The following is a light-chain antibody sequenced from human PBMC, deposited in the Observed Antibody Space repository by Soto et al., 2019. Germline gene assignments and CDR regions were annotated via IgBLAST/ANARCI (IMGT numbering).Light chain of an antibody. CDR3: CSYGGSRAV. V-gene: IGLV2-23*02. CDR2: DVS. Sequence: QSALTQPASVSGSPGQSITISCTGTSSDVGSHNLVSWYQQHPGQAPKLMIYDVSKRPLGVSTRFSASKSGNTASLTISGHQAEDEADYCCCSYGGSRAVFGGGTQLTVL. CDR1: SSDVGSHNL. J-gene: IGLJ7*01.